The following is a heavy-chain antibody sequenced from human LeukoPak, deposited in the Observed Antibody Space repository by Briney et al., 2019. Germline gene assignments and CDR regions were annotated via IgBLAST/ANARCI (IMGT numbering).Heavy chain of an antibody. J-gene: IGHJ6*02. CDR3: ARGYALSSPHYYGMDV. D-gene: IGHD6-13*01. CDR2: INHSGST. CDR1: GGSFSGYY. Sequence: SETLSLTCAVYGGSFSGYYWSWIRQPPGKGLEWIGEINHSGSTNYNPSLKSRVTISVDTSKNQFSLKLSSVTAAGTAVYYCARGYALSSPHYYGMDVWGQGTTVTVSS. V-gene: IGHV4-34*01.